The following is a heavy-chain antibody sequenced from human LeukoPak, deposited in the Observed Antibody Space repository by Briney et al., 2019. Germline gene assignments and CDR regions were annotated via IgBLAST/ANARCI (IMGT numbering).Heavy chain of an antibody. J-gene: IGHJ4*02. Sequence: GGSLRLSCAASGFTFSSYAMHWVRQAPGKGLEWVAIISYDGGNKYYAGSVKGRFTISRDNSKNTLYLQMNSLRAEDTAVYYCAKNYYDSSGLFDYWGQGTLVIVSS. V-gene: IGHV3-30-3*02. D-gene: IGHD3-22*01. CDR1: GFTFSSYA. CDR3: AKNYYDSSGLFDY. CDR2: ISYDGGNK.